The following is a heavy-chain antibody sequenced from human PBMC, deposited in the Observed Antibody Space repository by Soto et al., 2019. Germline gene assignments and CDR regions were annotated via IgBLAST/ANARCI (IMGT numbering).Heavy chain of an antibody. CDR1: GFSLSTSGVG. Sequence: QITLKESGPTLVKPTQTLTLTCTFSGFSLSTSGVGVGWIRQPPGKALEWLALIYWDDDKRYSPSLKSRLTSTKDTSKNQVVLTMTNMDPVDTATYYCAHSPPLLRYPGFDYWGQGTLVTVSS. CDR3: AHSPPLLRYPGFDY. J-gene: IGHJ4*02. V-gene: IGHV2-5*02. CDR2: IYWDDDK. D-gene: IGHD3-10*02.